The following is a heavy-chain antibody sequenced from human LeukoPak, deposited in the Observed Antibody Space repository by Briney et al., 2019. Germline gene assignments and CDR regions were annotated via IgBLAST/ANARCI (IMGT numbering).Heavy chain of an antibody. V-gene: IGHV1-2*02. Sequence: ASVKVSCKASGYTFTGYHMHWVRQAPGQGLEWMGWINPNSGGTNYAQKFQGRVTMTRDTSISTAYMELSRLRSDDTAVYYCARDSEWLPGVDFDYWGQGTLVTVSS. D-gene: IGHD5-12*01. CDR3: ARDSEWLPGVDFDY. J-gene: IGHJ4*02. CDR1: GYTFTGYH. CDR2: INPNSGGT.